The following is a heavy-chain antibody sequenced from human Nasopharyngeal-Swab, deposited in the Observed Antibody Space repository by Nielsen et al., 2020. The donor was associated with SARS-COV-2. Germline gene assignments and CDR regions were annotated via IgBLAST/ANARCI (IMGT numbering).Heavy chain of an antibody. CDR2: IYYSGST. D-gene: IGHD5-24*01. J-gene: IGHJ6*03. CDR1: GGSISSYY. CDR3: ARDKGGMATLDYYYYYYMDV. V-gene: IGHV4-59*01. Sequence: SETLSLTCTVSGGSISSYYWSWIRQPPGKVLDWIGYIYYSGSTNYNPSLKSRVTISVDTSKNQFSLKLSSVTAADTAVYYCARDKGGMATLDYYYYYYMDVWGKGTTVTVSS.